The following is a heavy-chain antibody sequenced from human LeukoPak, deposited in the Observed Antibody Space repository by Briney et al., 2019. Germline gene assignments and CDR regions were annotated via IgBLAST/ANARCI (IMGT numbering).Heavy chain of an antibody. J-gene: IGHJ6*02. CDR2: ISSSSGYI. V-gene: IGHV3-21*01. CDR3: ARERVPAAIFYNYGMDV. D-gene: IGHD2-2*01. Sequence: GGSLRLSCAASGFTFSSYSMNWVRQAPGKGLEWVSSISSSSGYIYYADSVKGRFTISRDNAKNSLYLQMNSLRAEDTAVYYCARERVPAAIFYNYGMDVRGQGTTVTVSS. CDR1: GFTFSSYS.